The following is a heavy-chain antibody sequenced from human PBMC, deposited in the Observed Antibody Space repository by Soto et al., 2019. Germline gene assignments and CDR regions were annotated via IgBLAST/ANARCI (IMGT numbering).Heavy chain of an antibody. J-gene: IGHJ3*02. CDR2: IDPSGSYT. D-gene: IGHD3-3*01. Sequence: GESLKISCKGSGYRFHKFWLSLVRQIPRKGLEWVGRIDPSGSYTNYSPSFQGHVTISADKSISTAYLQWSSLKASDTAMYYCARNGXTIFRVVIPNPHDAFDIWGQGTMVTVSS. CDR1: GYRFHKFW. V-gene: IGHV5-10-1*01. CDR3: ARNGXTIFRVVIPNPHDAFDI.